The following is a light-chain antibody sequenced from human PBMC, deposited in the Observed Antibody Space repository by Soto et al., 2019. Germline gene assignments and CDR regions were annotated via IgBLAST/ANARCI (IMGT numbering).Light chain of an antibody. V-gene: IGLV1-44*01. CDR3: AAWDDSLK. CDR2: SNN. CDR1: SSNIGSNT. J-gene: IGLJ2*01. Sequence: QPVLTQPPSASGTPGQRVTISCSGSSSNIGSNTVNWYQQLPGTAPKLLIYSNNQRPSGVPDRFSGSKSGTSASLAISGLQSEDEADYYCAAWDDSLKFGGGTKVTVL.